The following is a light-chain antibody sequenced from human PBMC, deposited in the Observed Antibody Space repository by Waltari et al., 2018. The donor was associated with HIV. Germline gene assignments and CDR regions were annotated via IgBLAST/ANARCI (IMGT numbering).Light chain of an antibody. CDR2: WAS. V-gene: IGKV4-1*01. CDR3: QQYCSTPYT. J-gene: IGKJ2*01. CDR1: QSVLYSSNNKNY. Sequence: DIVMTQSPDSLTVFLGERATITCKSSQSVLYSSNNKNYLAWYQQKAGQPPKLLIYWASTRESGVPDRFSASGSGTDFSLTISSLQAEDVAVYYCQQYCSTPYTFGRGTKLEIK.